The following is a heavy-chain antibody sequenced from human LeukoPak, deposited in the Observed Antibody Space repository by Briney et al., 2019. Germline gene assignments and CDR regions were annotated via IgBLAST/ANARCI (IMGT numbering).Heavy chain of an antibody. CDR3: AHPTGVLGVIDY. CDR2: IYWDDDK. D-gene: IGHD2-8*02. Sequence: SGPTLVKPTQTLTLTCTFSGFSLTTSGVGVTWIRQPPGKTLEWLALIYWDDDKRYSPSLKSRLTITKDTSKNQVVLTMTNMDPVDTGTYYCAHPTGVLGVIDYWGQGTLVTVSS. J-gene: IGHJ4*02. CDR1: GFSLTTSGVG. V-gene: IGHV2-5*02.